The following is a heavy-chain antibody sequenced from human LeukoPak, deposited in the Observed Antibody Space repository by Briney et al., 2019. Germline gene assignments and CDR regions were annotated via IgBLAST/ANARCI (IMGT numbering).Heavy chain of an antibody. D-gene: IGHD6-25*01. CDR3: ARLYDGKRPPDY. Sequence: SETLSLTCTVSGYSISSGYYWGWIRQPPGKGLEWIGSIYHSGSTYYNPSLKSRVTISVDTSKNQFSLKLRSVTAADTAVYYCARLYDGKRPPDYWGQGTLVTVSS. J-gene: IGHJ4*02. CDR1: GYSISSGYY. CDR2: IYHSGST. V-gene: IGHV4-38-2*02.